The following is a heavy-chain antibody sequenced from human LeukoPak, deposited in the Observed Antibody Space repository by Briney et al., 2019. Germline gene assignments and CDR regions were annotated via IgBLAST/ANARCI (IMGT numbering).Heavy chain of an antibody. CDR1: GGAISNFC. D-gene: IGHD3/OR15-3a*01. J-gene: IGHJ3*01. V-gene: IGHV4-4*07. CDR2: ISGSGGT. Sequence: PSETLSLTCSVSGGAISNFCWSWIRQSAGKGLEWIGQISGSGGTNYNPSLKRRVTMSTDKSKNQISLRLTSVTAADTAVYYCARNRTSYYGEIPFDVWGQGTMVTVSS. CDR3: ARNRTSYYGEIPFDV.